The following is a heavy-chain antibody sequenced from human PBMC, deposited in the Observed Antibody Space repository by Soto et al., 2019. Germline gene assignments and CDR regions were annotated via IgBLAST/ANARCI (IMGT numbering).Heavy chain of an antibody. CDR3: VRLEVGA. Sequence: QVQLVQSGAEVKKPGASVKVSCKTSGYSFSEYHMHWVRQAPGRGLEWIGWINTNSGGATYAEKFQGRVTMTRDTSISTAYMEVTNLKSDDTAVYYCVRLEVGAWGQGAPVTVSS. CDR2: INTNSGGA. D-gene: IGHD1-1*01. V-gene: IGHV1-2*02. J-gene: IGHJ4*02. CDR1: GYSFSEYH.